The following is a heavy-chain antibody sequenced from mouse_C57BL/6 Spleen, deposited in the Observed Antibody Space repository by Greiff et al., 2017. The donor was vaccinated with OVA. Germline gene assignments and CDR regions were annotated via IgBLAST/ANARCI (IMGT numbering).Heavy chain of an antibody. CDR1: GYTFTSYW. V-gene: IGHV1-53*01. CDR3: ARGDGYFYFDD. CDR2: INPSNGGT. Sequence: QVQLQQPGTELVQPGASVKLSCTASGYTFTSYWMHWVKQRPGQGLEWLGNINPSNGGTNYNEKFKSKATLTVDKSTSTAYMQLSSLTSEDSAVYYCARGDGYFYFDDWGKGTTLTVAS. J-gene: IGHJ2*01. D-gene: IGHD2-3*01.